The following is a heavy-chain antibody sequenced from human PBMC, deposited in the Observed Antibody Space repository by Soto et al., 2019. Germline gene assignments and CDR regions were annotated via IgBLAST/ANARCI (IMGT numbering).Heavy chain of an antibody. J-gene: IGHJ4*02. V-gene: IGHV2-5*01. CDR2: IYWNDDK. Sequence: GLDLEWLALIYWNDDKRYSPSLKSRLTITKDTSKNQVVLTMTNMDPVDTATYYCARHEGRIMVDYWGQGTLVTVSS. CDR3: ARHEGRIMVDY.